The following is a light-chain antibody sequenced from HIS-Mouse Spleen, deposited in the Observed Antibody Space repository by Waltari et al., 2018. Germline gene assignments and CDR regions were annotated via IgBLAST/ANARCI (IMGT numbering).Light chain of an antibody. V-gene: IGLV3-9*01. Sequence: SYELTQPLSVSVALGQTARITCGGNNIGSKNVTWYQHKPGQAPVLVIYRDSNRPSGIPERFSGSNSGNTATLTISRAQAGDEADYYCQVWDSSTWVFGGGTKLTVL. J-gene: IGLJ3*02. CDR2: RDS. CDR3: QVWDSSTWV. CDR1: NIGSKN.